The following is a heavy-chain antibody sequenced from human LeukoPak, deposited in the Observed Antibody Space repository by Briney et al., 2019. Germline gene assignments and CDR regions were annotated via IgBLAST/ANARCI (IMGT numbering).Heavy chain of an antibody. CDR3: ARGPYSYDSSGAFDI. D-gene: IGHD3-22*01. J-gene: IGHJ3*02. Sequence: SETLSLTCTVSGGSISSSPYYRGWIRQPPGKGLEWIGSIYYSGTTHYSPSLESRVTISVDTSKNQFSLKLASVTAADTAVYFCARGPYSYDSSGAFDIWGQGTMVTVS. CDR2: IYYSGTT. CDR1: GGSISSSPYY. V-gene: IGHV4-39*07.